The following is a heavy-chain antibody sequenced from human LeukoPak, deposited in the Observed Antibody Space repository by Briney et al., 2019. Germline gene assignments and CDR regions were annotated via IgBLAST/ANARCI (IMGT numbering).Heavy chain of an antibody. Sequence: SGPTLVKPTQTLTLTCTFSGFSLTTSGVVVGWVRQPPGKALEWVAFIYGDDNKRYSPSLKSRLTFTKDTSKNQVVLTMTNVDPVDAATYYCVHRTTVTSFDYWGQGTLVTVSS. CDR3: VHRTTVTSFDY. J-gene: IGHJ4*02. CDR2: IYGDDNK. CDR1: GFSLTTSGVV. D-gene: IGHD4-17*01. V-gene: IGHV2-5*02.